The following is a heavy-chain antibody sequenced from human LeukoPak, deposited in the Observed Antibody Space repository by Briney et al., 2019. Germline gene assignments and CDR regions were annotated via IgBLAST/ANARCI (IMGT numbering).Heavy chain of an antibody. Sequence: GGSLRLSCAASGFSFSAYWMSWVRQAPGKGLEWVANMKQDGSERYYVDSVKGRFTISRDNSKNTLYLQMNSLRAEDTAVYYCARDATMVPLYYYYYMDVWGKGTTVTVSS. J-gene: IGHJ6*03. V-gene: IGHV3-7*01. CDR2: MKQDGSER. CDR1: GFSFSAYW. CDR3: ARDATMVPLYYYYYMDV. D-gene: IGHD3-10*01.